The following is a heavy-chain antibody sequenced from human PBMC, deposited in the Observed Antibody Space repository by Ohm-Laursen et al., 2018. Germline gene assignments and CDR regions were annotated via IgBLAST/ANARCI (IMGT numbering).Heavy chain of an antibody. J-gene: IGHJ6*02. CDR2: IWYDGDNK. CDR1: GFSFNTFG. Sequence: SLRLSCTASGFSFNTFGMHWVRQAPGRGLEWVAVIWYDGDNKYYADSVKGRFTISRDNSKNTLYLQMNSLRAEDTAVYYCARNTGEGMDVWGQGTTVSVSS. V-gene: IGHV3-33*01. D-gene: IGHD7-27*01. CDR3: ARNTGEGMDV.